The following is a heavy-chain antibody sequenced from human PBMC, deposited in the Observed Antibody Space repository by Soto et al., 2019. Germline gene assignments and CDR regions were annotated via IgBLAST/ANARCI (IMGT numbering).Heavy chain of an antibody. CDR3: ARGRASGSYYLLDY. D-gene: IGHD3-10*01. V-gene: IGHV1-8*01. CDR2: INPNSGNI. J-gene: IGHJ4*02. Sequence: GASVKVSCKASGATFTTYDINWVRQATGHGLEWMGWINPNSGNIGYAQRFQGRVTMTRDTAIRTAYMEVGSLRSDDTAVYYCARGRASGSYYLLDYWGQGTLVTVSS. CDR1: GATFTTYD.